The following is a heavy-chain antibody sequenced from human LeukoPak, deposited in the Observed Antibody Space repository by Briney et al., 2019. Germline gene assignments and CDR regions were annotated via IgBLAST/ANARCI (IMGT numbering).Heavy chain of an antibody. CDR2: IWYDGSNK. CDR3: AKDINYDSSGYFIDY. CDR1: GFTFSSYG. D-gene: IGHD3-22*01. Sequence: GGSLRLSCAASGFTFSSYGMHWVRQAPGKGLEWVAVIWYDGSNKYYADSVKGRFTISRDDSKNTLYLQMNSLRAEDTAVYYCAKDINYDSSGYFIDYSGQGTLVTVSS. V-gene: IGHV3-33*06. J-gene: IGHJ4*02.